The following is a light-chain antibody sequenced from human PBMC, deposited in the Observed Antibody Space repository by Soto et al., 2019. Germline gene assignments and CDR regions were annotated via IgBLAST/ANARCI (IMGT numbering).Light chain of an antibody. Sequence: EIVLTQSPGTLSLSPGERATLSCRASQSVSSSYLAWYQQKPGQAPRLLIYGASSGATGIPDRFSGSGSGTDFTLTISRLEPEDFAVYYCQQYGRSLFTFGPGTKVDIK. J-gene: IGKJ3*01. CDR3: QQYGRSLFT. CDR1: QSVSSSY. CDR2: GAS. V-gene: IGKV3-20*01.